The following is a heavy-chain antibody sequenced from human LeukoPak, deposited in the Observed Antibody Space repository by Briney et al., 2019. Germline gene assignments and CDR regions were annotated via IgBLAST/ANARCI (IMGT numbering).Heavy chain of an antibody. CDR2: INHSGST. CDR1: GGSFSGYY. Sequence: MPSETLSLTCAVYGGSFSGYYWSWIRQPPGKGLEWIGEINHSGSTNYNPSLKSRVTISVDTSKNQFSLKLSSVTAADTAVYYCARQPYYGYYYFDYWGQGTLVTVSS. V-gene: IGHV4-34*01. CDR3: ARQPYYGYYYFDY. D-gene: IGHD3-10*01. J-gene: IGHJ4*02.